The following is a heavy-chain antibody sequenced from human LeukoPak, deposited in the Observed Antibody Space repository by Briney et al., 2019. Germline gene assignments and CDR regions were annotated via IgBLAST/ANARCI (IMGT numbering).Heavy chain of an antibody. CDR1: GDSVSSNSAA. V-gene: IGHV6-1*01. CDR3: ARGDFGGMTTVTKHDY. CDR2: TYYRSKWYN. Sequence: SQALSLTCAISGDSVSSNSAAWNWIRQSPSRGLEWLGRTYYRSKWYNDYAVSAKSRITINPDTSKNQFSLQLNSVTAADTAVYYCARGDFGGMTTVTKHDYWGQGTLVTVSS. J-gene: IGHJ4*02. D-gene: IGHD4-11*01.